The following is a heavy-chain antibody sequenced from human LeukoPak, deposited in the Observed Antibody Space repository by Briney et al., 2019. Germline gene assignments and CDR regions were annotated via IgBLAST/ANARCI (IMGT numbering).Heavy chain of an antibody. Sequence: PGGSLRLSCAASGFTFSSYSMNWVRQAPGKGLEWVSVIYSGGSTYYADSVKGRFTISRDNSKNTLYLQMNSLRAEDTAVYYCARDPPSGYGQYYWGQGTLVTVSS. J-gene: IGHJ4*02. CDR3: ARDPPSGYGQYY. CDR1: GFTFSSYS. CDR2: IYSGGST. V-gene: IGHV3-66*01. D-gene: IGHD5-18*01.